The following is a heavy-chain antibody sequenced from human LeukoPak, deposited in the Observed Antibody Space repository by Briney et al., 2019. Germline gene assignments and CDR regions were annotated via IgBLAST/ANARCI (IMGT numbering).Heavy chain of an antibody. V-gene: IGHV3-13*01. D-gene: IGHD1-26*01. J-gene: IGHJ3*02. CDR3: ARAGNSGSYGAFDI. CDR2: IGTAGDT. CDR1: GFTFSSYD. Sequence: GGSLRLSCAASGFTFSSYDMHWVRQATGKGLEWVSAIGTAGDTYYPGSVKARFTISRENAKNSLYLQMNSLRAGDTAVYYCARAGNSGSYGAFDIWGQGTMVTVSS.